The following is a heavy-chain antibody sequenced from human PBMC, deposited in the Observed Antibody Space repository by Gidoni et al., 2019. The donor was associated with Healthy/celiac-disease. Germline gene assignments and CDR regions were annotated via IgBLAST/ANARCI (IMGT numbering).Heavy chain of an antibody. J-gene: IGHJ4*02. Sequence: QLQLQESGPGLVKPSETLSLTCTVSVGSISSSSYYWGWIRQPPGKGLEWIGSIYYSGSTYYNPSLKSRVTISVDTSKNQFSLKLSSVTAADTAVYYCARLLVAGSPADYWGQGTLVTVSS. V-gene: IGHV4-39*01. CDR3: ARLLVAGSPADY. D-gene: IGHD6-19*01. CDR2: IYYSGST. CDR1: VGSISSSSYY.